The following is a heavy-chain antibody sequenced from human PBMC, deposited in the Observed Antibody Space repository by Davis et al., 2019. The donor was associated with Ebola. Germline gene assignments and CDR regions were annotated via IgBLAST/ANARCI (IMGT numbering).Heavy chain of an antibody. V-gene: IGHV3-49*04. Sequence: PGGSLRLSCTASGFTFGDYAMSWVRQAPGKGLEWVGFIRSKAYGGTTEYAASVKGRFTISRDDSKSIAYLQMNSLKTEDTAVYYCTREVLRFLEWLPYFDYWGQGTLVTVSS. CDR2: IRSKAYGGTT. CDR1: GFTFGDYA. J-gene: IGHJ4*02. D-gene: IGHD3-3*01. CDR3: TREVLRFLEWLPYFDY.